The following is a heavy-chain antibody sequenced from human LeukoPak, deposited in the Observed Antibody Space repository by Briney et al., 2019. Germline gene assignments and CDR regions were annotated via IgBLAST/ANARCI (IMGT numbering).Heavy chain of an antibody. J-gene: IGHJ6*03. CDR2: INAGNGNT. D-gene: IGHD4-11*01. CDR3: ARTGRYSNYDFSYHMDV. CDR1: GYTFTSYA. V-gene: IGHV1-3*01. Sequence: GASVKVSCKASGYTFTSYAMHWVRQAPGQRLEWMGWINAGNGNTKYSQKFQGRVTITRDTSASTAYMELSSLRSEDTAVYYCARTGRYSNYDFSYHMDVWGKGTTVIVS.